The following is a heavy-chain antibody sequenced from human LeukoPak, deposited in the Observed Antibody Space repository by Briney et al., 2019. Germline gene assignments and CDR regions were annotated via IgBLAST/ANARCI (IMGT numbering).Heavy chain of an antibody. CDR3: AKSPYCSGGSCYYFDY. CDR2: ISSSGSTT. CDR1: GFTFSSYE. D-gene: IGHD2-15*01. J-gene: IGHJ4*02. V-gene: IGHV3-48*03. Sequence: GGSLRLSCAASGFTFSSYEMNWVRQAPGKGLEWVSYISSSGSTTYYADSVKGRFTISRDNAKNSLYLQMNSLRAEDTAVYYCAKSPYCSGGSCYYFDYWGQGTLVTVSS.